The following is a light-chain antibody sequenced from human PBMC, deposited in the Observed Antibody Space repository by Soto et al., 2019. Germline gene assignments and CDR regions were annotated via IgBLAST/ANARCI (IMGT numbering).Light chain of an antibody. V-gene: IGLV4-60*03. CDR2: LEGSGSY. CDR1: SGHSSYI. CDR3: ETWDSNTRV. J-gene: IGLJ2*01. Sequence: QSVLTQSSSASASLGSSVKLTCTLSSGHSSYIIAWHQQQPGKAPRYLMKLEGSGSYNKGSGVPDRFSGSSSGADRYLTISNPQSDHEADSYCETWDSNTRVFGGGTKLTVL.